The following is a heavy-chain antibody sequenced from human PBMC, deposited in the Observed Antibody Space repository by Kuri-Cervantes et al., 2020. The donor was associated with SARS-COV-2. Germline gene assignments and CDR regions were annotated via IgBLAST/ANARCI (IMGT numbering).Heavy chain of an antibody. D-gene: IGHD4-17*01. CDR2: INSDGSST. CDR3: ARGPTPYGDYVH. J-gene: IGHJ4*02. V-gene: IGHV3-74*01. Sequence: GESLKISCAASGFTFSSYAMHWVRQAPGKGLVWVSRINSDGSSTSYADSVKGRFTISRDNAKNTLYLQMNSLRAEDTAVYYCARGPTPYGDYVHWGQGTLVTVSS. CDR1: GFTFSSYA.